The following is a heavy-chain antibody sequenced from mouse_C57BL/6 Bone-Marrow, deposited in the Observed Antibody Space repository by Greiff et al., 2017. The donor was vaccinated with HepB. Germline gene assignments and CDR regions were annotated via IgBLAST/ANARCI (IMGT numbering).Heavy chain of an antibody. V-gene: IGHV5-4*01. J-gene: IGHJ4*01. Sequence: EVKLVESGGGLVKPGGSLKLSCAASGFTFSSYAMSWVRQTPEKRLEWVATISDGGSYTYYPDNVKGRFTISGDNAKNNLYLQMSHLKSEDTAMYYCARDYYGSSLYYAMDYWGQGTSVTVSS. CDR3: ARDYYGSSLYYAMDY. CDR2: ISDGGSYT. D-gene: IGHD1-1*01. CDR1: GFTFSSYA.